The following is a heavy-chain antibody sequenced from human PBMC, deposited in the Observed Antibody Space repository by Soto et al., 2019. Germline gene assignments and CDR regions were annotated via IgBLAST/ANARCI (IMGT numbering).Heavy chain of an antibody. D-gene: IGHD6-13*01. CDR2: MNPNSGNT. J-gene: IGHJ5*02. V-gene: IGHV1-8*01. CDR3: ARRRRSEYSTFDP. Sequence: ASVKVSCKASGYTFTSYDINWVRQATGQGLEWMGWMNPNSGNTGYAQKFQGRVTMTRNTSISTAYMELSSLRSEDTAVYYCARRRRSEYSTFDPWGQGTLVTVSS. CDR1: GYTFTSYD.